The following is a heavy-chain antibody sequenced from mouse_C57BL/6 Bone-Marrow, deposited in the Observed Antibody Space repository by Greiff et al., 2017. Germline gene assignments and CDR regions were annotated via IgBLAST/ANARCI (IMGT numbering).Heavy chain of an antibody. CDR3: TNYYDRDY. V-gene: IGHV1-5*01. CDR2: IYPGNSDT. Sequence: EVQLQQSGAVLARPGASVKLSCKTSGYTFTSYWMHWVKQRPGQGLEWIGGIYPGNSDTRYNQKFKGKAKLTAVTSASTAYMELSSLTNEDYAVDYCTNYYDRDYWGQGTTLTVSS. J-gene: IGHJ2*01. CDR1: GYTFTSYW. D-gene: IGHD1-1*01.